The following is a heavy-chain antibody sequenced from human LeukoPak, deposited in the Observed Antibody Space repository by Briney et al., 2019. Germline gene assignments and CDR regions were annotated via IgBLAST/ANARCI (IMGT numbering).Heavy chain of an antibody. Sequence: SETLSLTCAVFGGSFSGYYWSWIRQSPGKGLEWIGEVHYSGTINYSPSLKSRVTISVDTSKNQFSLRLSSVTAADTAVYYCAKRLDGSQPHDYWGQGTLVTVSS. V-gene: IGHV4-34*01. J-gene: IGHJ4*02. CDR1: GGSFSGYY. D-gene: IGHD3-10*01. CDR3: AKRLDGSQPHDY. CDR2: VHYSGTI.